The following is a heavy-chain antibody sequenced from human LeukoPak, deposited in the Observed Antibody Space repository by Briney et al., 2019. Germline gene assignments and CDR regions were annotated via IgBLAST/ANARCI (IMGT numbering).Heavy chain of an antibody. CDR1: GGTFSSYA. J-gene: IGHJ3*02. CDR3: ARNPGIAVAGTNAFDI. V-gene: IGHV1-69*13. D-gene: IGHD6-19*01. CDR2: IIPIFGTA. Sequence: SVTVSCTASGGTFSSYAISWVRQAPGQGLEWMGGIIPIFGTANYAQKFQGRVTITADESTSTAYMELSSLRSEDTAVYYCARNPGIAVAGTNAFDIWGQGTMVTVSS.